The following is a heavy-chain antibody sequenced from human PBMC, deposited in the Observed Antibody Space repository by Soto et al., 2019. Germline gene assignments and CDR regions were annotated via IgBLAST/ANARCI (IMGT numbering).Heavy chain of an antibody. CDR1: GFTFSTYG. CDR3: AKDFKVSGSHYGTLNYYYGMDV. J-gene: IGHJ6*02. Sequence: SLRLSCAASGFTFSTYGMQWVRQAPGKGLEWVAVISYDGYLKYYVDAVKGRFTVARDNSKNTLFLEMNSLRVEDTAVYFSAKDFKVSGSHYGTLNYYYGMDVWGQGTTVSVSS. CDR2: ISYDGYLK. V-gene: IGHV3-30*18. D-gene: IGHD3-10*01.